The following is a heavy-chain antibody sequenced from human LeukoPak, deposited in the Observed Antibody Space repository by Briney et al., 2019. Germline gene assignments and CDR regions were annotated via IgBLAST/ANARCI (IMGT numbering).Heavy chain of an antibody. Sequence: SETLSLTCAVYGGSFSGYYWSWIRQPPGKGLEWIGEINHSGSTNYNPSLKSRVIISVDTSKNQFSLKLSSVTAADTAVYYCARAARRDGYNFGLDYWGQGTLVTVSS. J-gene: IGHJ4*02. CDR3: ARAARRDGYNFGLDY. D-gene: IGHD5-24*01. CDR1: GGSFSGYY. V-gene: IGHV4-34*01. CDR2: INHSGST.